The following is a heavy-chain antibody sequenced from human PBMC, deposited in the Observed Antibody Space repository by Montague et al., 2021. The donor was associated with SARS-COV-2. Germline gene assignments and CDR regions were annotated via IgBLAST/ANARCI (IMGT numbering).Heavy chain of an antibody. V-gene: IGHV4-59*01. D-gene: IGHD6-19*01. J-gene: IGHJ3*02. CDR1: GGSISSYY. CDR3: ARGCGWMGYAFDI. Sequence: SESLSLTCTVSGGSISSYYWSWIRQPPGKGLEWIGYIYYSGNTNYNLSLKSRVTISVDTSKNQFSLKLSSVTAADTAVYYCARGCGWMGYAFDIWGQGTMVTVSS. CDR2: IYYSGNT.